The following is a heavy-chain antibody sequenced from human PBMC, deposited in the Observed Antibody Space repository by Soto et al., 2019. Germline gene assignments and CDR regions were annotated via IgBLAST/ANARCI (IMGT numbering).Heavy chain of an antibody. CDR1: GYTFTSYY. J-gene: IGHJ6*02. V-gene: IGHV1-2*02. CDR2: INPNSGGT. CDR3: ARGHGTIFGVVTYYGMDV. D-gene: IGHD3-3*01. Sequence: QVQLVQSGAEVKKPGASVKVSCKASGYTFTSYYMHWVRQAPGQGLEWMGWINPNSGGTNYAQKLQGRVTMTRDTSISTAYMELSRLRSDDTAVYYCARGHGTIFGVVTYYGMDVWGQGTTVTVSS.